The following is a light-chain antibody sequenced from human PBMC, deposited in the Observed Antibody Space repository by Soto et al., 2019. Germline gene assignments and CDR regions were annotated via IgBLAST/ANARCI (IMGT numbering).Light chain of an antibody. CDR2: EVS. Sequence: QSVLTQPASVSGSPGQSITISCTGTSSDVGGYKYVSWYQQHPGKVPKLMIYEVSNRPSGVSNRFSGSKSANTASLTISGLQAEDEADYFCCSYTSSSTRVFGTGTKVTVL. CDR1: SSDVGGYKY. CDR3: CSYTSSSTRV. V-gene: IGLV2-14*01. J-gene: IGLJ1*01.